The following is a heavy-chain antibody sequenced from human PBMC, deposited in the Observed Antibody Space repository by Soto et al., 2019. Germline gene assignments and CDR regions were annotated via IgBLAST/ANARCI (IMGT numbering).Heavy chain of an antibody. CDR1: GFTFSSYG. CDR2: IWYDGSNK. J-gene: IGHJ2*01. D-gene: IGHD2-15*01. CDR3: ARKTRGVDCSGGSCYSWYFDL. V-gene: IGHV3-33*01. Sequence: QVQLVESGGGVVQPGRSLRLSCAASGFTFSSYGMHWVRQAPGKGLEWVAVIWYDGSNKYYADSVQGRFTISRDNSKNTLYLQMNSLRAEDTAVYYCARKTRGVDCSGGSCYSWYFDLWGRGTLVTVSS.